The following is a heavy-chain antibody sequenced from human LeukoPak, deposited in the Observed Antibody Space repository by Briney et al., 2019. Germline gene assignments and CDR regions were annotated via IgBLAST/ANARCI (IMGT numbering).Heavy chain of an antibody. Sequence: TGGSLRISCTTSGVTFSRYWMSWVRQAPGKGLELMANINQDAGEKYYVDSVKGRFTISRDNAKNSLYLQMNSLRAEDTAVYYCARAPIVVVPTRRPTYIDYWGQGTLVTVSS. CDR3: ARAPIVVVPTRRPTYIDY. J-gene: IGHJ4*02. V-gene: IGHV3-7*01. CDR2: INQDAGEK. D-gene: IGHD2-2*01. CDR1: GVTFSRYW.